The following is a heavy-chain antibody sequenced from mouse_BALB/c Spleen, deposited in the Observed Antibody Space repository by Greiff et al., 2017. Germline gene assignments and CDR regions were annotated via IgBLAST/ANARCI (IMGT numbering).Heavy chain of an antibody. J-gene: IGHJ4*01. V-gene: IGHV5-17*02. Sequence: DVKLVESGGGLVQPGGSRKLSCAASGFTFSSFGMHWVRQAPEKGLEWVAYISSGSSTIYYADTVKGRFTISRDNPKNTLFLQMTSLRSEDTAMYYCAKPYGTFYAMDDWGQGTSVTVSS. CDR3: AKPYGTFYAMDD. CDR2: ISSGSSTI. D-gene: IGHD2-1*01. CDR1: GFTFSSFG.